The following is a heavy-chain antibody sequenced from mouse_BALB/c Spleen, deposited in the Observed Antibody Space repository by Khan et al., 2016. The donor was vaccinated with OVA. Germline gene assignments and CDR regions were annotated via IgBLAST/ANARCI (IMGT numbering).Heavy chain of an antibody. CDR1: GFSLTDFG. CDR2: IWSGGNT. V-gene: IGHV2-4-1*01. Sequence: QVQLKQSGPGLVQPSQNLSITCTVSGFSLTDFGVHWVRQSPGKTLEWLGVIWSGGNTDYNAAFISRLSITKDNSKSQIFFKMNSLQADDTAIYYCVRNGVFRYYGYGGMDYWGQGTSVTVSS. CDR3: VRNGVFRYYGYGGMDY. D-gene: IGHD1-2*01. J-gene: IGHJ4*01.